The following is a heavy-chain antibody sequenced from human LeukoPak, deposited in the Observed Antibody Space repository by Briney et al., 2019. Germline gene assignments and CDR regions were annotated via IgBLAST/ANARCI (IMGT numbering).Heavy chain of an antibody. D-gene: IGHD4-17*01. CDR1: GFTFSSHA. V-gene: IGHV3-23*01. Sequence: QPGGSLRLSCAASGFTFSSHALTWVRQAPGKGLEWVSSISGSGGSNTYYADSVKGRFTISRDNSKNTLYLQMNSLRVEDTGVYYCARDRADYGDGIDYWGQGTLVTVSS. CDR2: ISGSGGSNT. CDR3: ARDRADYGDGIDY. J-gene: IGHJ4*02.